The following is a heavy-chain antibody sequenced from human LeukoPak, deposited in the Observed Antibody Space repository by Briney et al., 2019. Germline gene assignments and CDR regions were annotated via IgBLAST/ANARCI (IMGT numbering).Heavy chain of an antibody. J-gene: IGHJ5*02. D-gene: IGHD3-10*01. CDR2: INPNSGGT. Sequence: ASVTVSCKASGYTFTGYYMHWVRQAPGQGLEWMGWINPNSGGTNYAQKFQGRVTMTRDTSISTAYMELSRLRSDDTAVYYCARERITMVRGVITTSPYNWFDPWGQGTLVTVSS. CDR3: ARERITMVRGVITTSPYNWFDP. CDR1: GYTFTGYY. V-gene: IGHV1-2*02.